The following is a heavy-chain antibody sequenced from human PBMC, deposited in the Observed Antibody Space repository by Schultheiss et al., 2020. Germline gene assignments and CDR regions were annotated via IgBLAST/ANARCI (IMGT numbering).Heavy chain of an antibody. CDR2: ISYDGSNK. D-gene: IGHD3-9*01. CDR1: GFTFSSYG. J-gene: IGHJ4*02. V-gene: IGHV3-30*18. CDR3: AKMVDGPGRDYDILTGLDY. Sequence: GESLKISCAASGFTFSSYGMHWVRQAPGKGLEWVAVISYDGSNKYYADSVKGRFTISRDNSKNTLYLQMNSLRAEDTAVYYCAKMVDGPGRDYDILTGLDYWGQGTRV.